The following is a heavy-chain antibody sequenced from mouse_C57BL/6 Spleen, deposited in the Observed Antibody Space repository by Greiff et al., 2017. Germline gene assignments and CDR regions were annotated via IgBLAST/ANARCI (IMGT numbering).Heavy chain of an antibody. V-gene: IGHV1-52*01. CDR1: GYTFTSYW. CDR3: ARTYYDYNYFDY. Sequence: VKLQQPGAELVRPGSSVKLSCKASGYTFTSYWMHWVKQRPIQGLEWIGNIDPSDSETHYNQKFKDKATLTVDKSSSTAYMQLSSLTSEDSAVYYCARTYYDYNYFDYWGQGTTLTVSS. D-gene: IGHD2-4*01. J-gene: IGHJ2*01. CDR2: IDPSDSET.